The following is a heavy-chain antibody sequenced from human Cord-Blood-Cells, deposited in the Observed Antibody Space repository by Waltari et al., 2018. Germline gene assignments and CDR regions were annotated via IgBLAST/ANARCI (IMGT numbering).Heavy chain of an antibody. Sequence: QVQLVQSGAEVKKPGASVKVSCKASGYTFPGYYMHWVRQAPGQGLEWMGWINPNSGGTNYAQKFQGWVTMTRDTSISTAYMELSRLRSDDTAVYYCARESLGYCSSTSCPYYYYGMDVWGQGTTVTVSS. V-gene: IGHV1-2*04. CDR1: GYTFPGYY. D-gene: IGHD2-2*01. CDR2: INPNSGGT. CDR3: ARESLGYCSSTSCPYYYYGMDV. J-gene: IGHJ6*02.